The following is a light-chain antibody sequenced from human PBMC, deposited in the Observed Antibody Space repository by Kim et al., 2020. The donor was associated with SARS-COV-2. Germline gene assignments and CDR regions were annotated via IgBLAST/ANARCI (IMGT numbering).Light chain of an antibody. CDR2: DHS. J-gene: IGLJ2*01. V-gene: IGLV2-14*03. Sequence: GQSVTISCNGTSSLFVDYNYVSWYQQHPDKAPNLIIYDHSDRPSGVSTLFSGAKSANTASLTISGLQAADEADYYCTSYTGADTVVFGGGTQLTVL. CDR3: TSYTGADTVV. CDR1: SSLFVDYNY.